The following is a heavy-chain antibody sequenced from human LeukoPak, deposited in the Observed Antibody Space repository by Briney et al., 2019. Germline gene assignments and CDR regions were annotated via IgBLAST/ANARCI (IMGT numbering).Heavy chain of an antibody. V-gene: IGHV3-74*01. CDR1: GFTFGNYW. J-gene: IGHJ3*01. Sequence: PGGSLRLSCAASGFTFGNYWMHWVRQAPGEGLVWVSRTNTDGSSTSYVDSVKGRFTISRDNAKNTLYLQMNNLRAEDTAVYYCARDFLHLGGWGQGTMVTVSS. CDR2: TNTDGSST. CDR3: ARDFLHLGG. D-gene: IGHD3-16*01.